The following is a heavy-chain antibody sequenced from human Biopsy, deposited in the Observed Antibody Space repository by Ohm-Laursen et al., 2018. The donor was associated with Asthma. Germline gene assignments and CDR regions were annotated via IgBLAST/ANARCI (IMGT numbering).Heavy chain of an antibody. CDR1: GGSITSSSYY. J-gene: IGHJ4*02. V-gene: IGHV4-39*07. CDR2: IHYSGST. CDR3: AGFCSGGNCPDH. Sequence: SETLSLTCTVSGGSITSSSYYWGWNRQPPGRGLEWIGNIHYSGSTYSNPSLKSRVTISVDTSKKQISLRLSSVIAADTAVYYCAGFCSGGNCPDHWGQGTLVTVSP. D-gene: IGHD2-15*01.